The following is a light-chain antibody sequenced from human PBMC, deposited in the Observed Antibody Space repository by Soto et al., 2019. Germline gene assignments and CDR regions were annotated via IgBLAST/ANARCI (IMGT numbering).Light chain of an antibody. CDR1: QSVSSSY. J-gene: IGKJ1*01. CDR3: QQYGSSPWT. CDR2: GAS. V-gene: IGKV3-20*01. Sequence: EIVLTQSACTLSWSPGERATLSWSASQSVSSSYLAWYQQKPGQAPRLIIYGASSRATGIPDRFSGSGSGTDFNLTISRLETEDFAVYYCQQYGSSPWTFGQGTKVDIK.